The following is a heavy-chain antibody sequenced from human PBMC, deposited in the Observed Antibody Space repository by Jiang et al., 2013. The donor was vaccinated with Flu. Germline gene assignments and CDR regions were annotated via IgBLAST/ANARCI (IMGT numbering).Heavy chain of an antibody. D-gene: IGHD3-22*01. J-gene: IGHJ4*02. V-gene: IGHV5-51*01. CDR2: IYPGDSDT. CDR3: ARQVVAPPPFFDY. Sequence: FTSYWIGWVRQMPGKGLEWMGIIYPGDSDTRYSPSFQGQVTISADKSISTAYLQWSSLKASDTAMYYCARQVVAPPPFFDYWGQGTLVTVSS. CDR1: FTSYW.